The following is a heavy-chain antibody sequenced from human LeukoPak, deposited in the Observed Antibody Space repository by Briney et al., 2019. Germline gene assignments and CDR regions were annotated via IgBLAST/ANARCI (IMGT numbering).Heavy chain of an antibody. CDR2: INPDGTTT. Sequence: GGSLRLSCAASGFIFSRHWLYWVRQAPGKGLVWVSHINPDGTTTNYGDFVKGRFTISRDNAKKTLFLQMSSLRAEDTALYYCATLTHYDSRSFAFDVWGQGTMVTVSS. CDR1: GFIFSRHW. D-gene: IGHD3-22*01. CDR3: ATLTHYDSRSFAFDV. V-gene: IGHV3-74*01. J-gene: IGHJ3*01.